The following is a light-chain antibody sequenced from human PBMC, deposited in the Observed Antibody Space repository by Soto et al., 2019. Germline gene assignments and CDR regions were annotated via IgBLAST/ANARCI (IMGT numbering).Light chain of an antibody. J-gene: IGLJ2*01. CDR1: SSDVGGYNF. V-gene: IGLV2-14*01. CDR2: EVS. Sequence: QSALTQPASVSGSPGQSITISCTGTSSDVGGYNFVTWYQHQPDKAPKLIIFEVSNRPSGVSNRFSGSKSGNTASLTISGLQAEDEADYHCSSYTASLTVVFGGGTKLTVL. CDR3: SSYTASLTVV.